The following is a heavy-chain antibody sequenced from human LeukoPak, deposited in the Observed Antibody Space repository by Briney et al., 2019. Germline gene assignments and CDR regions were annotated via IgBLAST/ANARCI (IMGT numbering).Heavy chain of an antibody. Sequence: PGGSLRLSCAASGFTFSSYAMHWVRQAPGKGLEWVAVISYDGSNKYYADSVKGRFTISRDNSKNTLYLQMNSLRAEDTAVYYCAREWRIQRSTGYFDYWGQETLVTVSS. CDR1: GFTFSSYA. J-gene: IGHJ4*02. V-gene: IGHV3-30-3*01. D-gene: IGHD5-18*01. CDR3: AREWRIQRSTGYFDY. CDR2: ISYDGSNK.